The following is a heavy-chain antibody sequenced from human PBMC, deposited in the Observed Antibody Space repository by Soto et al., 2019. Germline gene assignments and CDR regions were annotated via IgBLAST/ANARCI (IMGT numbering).Heavy chain of an antibody. CDR1: GFSFSTYE. CDR2: ISKNGIDI. CDR3: APRKYGSFNIGAFDI. D-gene: IGHD1-26*01. V-gene: IGHV3-48*03. Sequence: PGGSPRLSCAASGFSFSTYEMNWVRQAPGKGLEWVSYISKNGIDIYYADSVKGRFTISRDNANNSLFLQMDSLRPEDTAVYYCAPRKYGSFNIGAFDIWGQGTMVTVSS. J-gene: IGHJ3*02.